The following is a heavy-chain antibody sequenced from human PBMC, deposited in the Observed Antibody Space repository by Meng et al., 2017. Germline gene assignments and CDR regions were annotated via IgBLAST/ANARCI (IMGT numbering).Heavy chain of an antibody. V-gene: IGHV4-39*07. CDR3: ARYGDLDY. D-gene: IGHD4-17*01. J-gene: IGHJ4*02. CDR2: IYYSGST. CDR1: GGSISSSSYY. Sequence: SETLSLTCTVSGGSISSSSYYWGWIRQPPGKGLEWIGSIYYSGSTYYNPSLKSRVTISVDTSKNQFSLKLSSVTAADTAVYYCARYGDLDYWGQGTLVTSPQ.